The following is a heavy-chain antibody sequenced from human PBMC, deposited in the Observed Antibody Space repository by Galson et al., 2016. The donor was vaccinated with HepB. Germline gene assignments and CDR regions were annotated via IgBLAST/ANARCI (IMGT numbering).Heavy chain of an antibody. Sequence: SLRLSCAASGFTVSHNYMRWVRQAPGKGLEWVALIYSNGVTDYAESVRGRFTISRDNSKNTLFLRMSSLRADDTAVYYCARDGGVKSGGDHWGQGTLVTVSS. CDR2: IYSNGVT. D-gene: IGHD2-8*02. J-gene: IGHJ4*02. CDR3: ARDGGVKSGGDH. V-gene: IGHV3-53*01. CDR1: GFTVSHNY.